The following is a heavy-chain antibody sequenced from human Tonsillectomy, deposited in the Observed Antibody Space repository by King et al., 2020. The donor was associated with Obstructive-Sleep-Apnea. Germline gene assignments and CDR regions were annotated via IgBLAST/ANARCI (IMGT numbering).Heavy chain of an antibody. CDR1: GGTFTSYT. CDR2: IIPIFGTD. J-gene: IGHJ4*02. D-gene: IGHD4-23*01. V-gene: IGHV1-69*01. CDR3: ASTHYEGNSGRRDY. Sequence: VQLVESGAEVKKPGSSVKVSCKASGGTFTSYTINWVRQAPGQWLEWIGGIIPIFGTDNYAQRFQGRVTITADESTRTAYMGLNSLSAEDTAVYYCASTHYEGNSGRRDYWGQGTLVTVSS.